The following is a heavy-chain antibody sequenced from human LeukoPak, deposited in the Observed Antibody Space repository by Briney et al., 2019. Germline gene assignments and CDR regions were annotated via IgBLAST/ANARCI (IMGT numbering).Heavy chain of an antibody. V-gene: IGHV4-4*02. CDR3: AREGGFYRPLDY. Sequence: PSGTLSLTCAVSGGSISSSTWWTWVRLPPGKGLEWIGEVFYSGSTNLNPSLKSRLTMSVDLSENHVSLKLTSVTAADTAVYYCAREGGFYRPLDYSGQGTLVTVSS. D-gene: IGHD6-25*01. CDR2: VFYSGST. J-gene: IGHJ4*02. CDR1: GGSISSSTW.